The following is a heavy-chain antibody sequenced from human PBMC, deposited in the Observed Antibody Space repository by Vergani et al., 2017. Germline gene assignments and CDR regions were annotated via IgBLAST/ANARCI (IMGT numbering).Heavy chain of an antibody. CDR2: TWYDGNNK. Sequence: QVQLVESGGGVVQPGRSLRLSCAASGFTFNQYGMHWVRQAPGKGLEWVAVTWYDGNNKQYADSVKGRFTISRDNSKSTMYLQMNSLRDEDTGVYYWARDLRFLYNRFDPWGQGTLVTVSS. CDR3: ARDLRFLYNRFDP. J-gene: IGHJ5*02. CDR1: GFTFNQYG. V-gene: IGHV3-33*01. D-gene: IGHD1-14*01.